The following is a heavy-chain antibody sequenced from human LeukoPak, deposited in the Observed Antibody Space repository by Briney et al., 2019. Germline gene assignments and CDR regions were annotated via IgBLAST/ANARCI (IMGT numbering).Heavy chain of an antibody. J-gene: IGHJ4*02. Sequence: GASVKVSCKASGYTFTGYYMHWVRQAPGQGLEWMGWISAYNGNTNYAQKLQGRVTMTTDTSTSTAYMELRSLRSDDTAVYYCARDYEGATKVSDYWGQGTLVTVSS. D-gene: IGHD1-26*01. CDR1: GYTFTGYY. CDR3: ARDYEGATKVSDY. V-gene: IGHV1-18*04. CDR2: ISAYNGNT.